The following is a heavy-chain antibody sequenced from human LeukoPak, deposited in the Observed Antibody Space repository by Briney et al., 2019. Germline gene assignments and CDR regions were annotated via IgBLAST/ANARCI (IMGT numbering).Heavy chain of an antibody. D-gene: IGHD1-7*01. Sequence: GGSLRLSCAASGFTFSSYSMNWVRQAPGKGLEWVSYISSSSSTIYYADSVKGRFTISRDNAKNSLYLQMNSLRAEDTAVYYCARDRGITGTDGVRGDYWGQGTLVTVSS. J-gene: IGHJ4*02. V-gene: IGHV3-48*01. CDR3: ARDRGITGTDGVRGDY. CDR2: ISSSSSTI. CDR1: GFTFSSYS.